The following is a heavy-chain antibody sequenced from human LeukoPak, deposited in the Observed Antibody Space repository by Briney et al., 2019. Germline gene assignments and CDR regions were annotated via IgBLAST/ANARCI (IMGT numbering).Heavy chain of an antibody. J-gene: IGHJ4*02. Sequence: PGGSLSLSCALSIFTSNRVATSCVSHAPGKGVEGLSAFSGSGDNTYHTDSVEGRVPISRDNSRNTLYVQMNSLSADDTTVYYCEKMPHPGCYFDYWGQGALVTVSS. CDR2: FSGSGDNT. V-gene: IGHV3-23*01. CDR3: EKMPHPGCYFDY. CDR1: IFTSNRVA. D-gene: IGHD2-2*01.